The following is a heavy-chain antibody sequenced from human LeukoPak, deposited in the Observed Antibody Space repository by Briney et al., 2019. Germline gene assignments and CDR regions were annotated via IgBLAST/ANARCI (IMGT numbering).Heavy chain of an antibody. J-gene: IGHJ4*02. CDR2: ISGSGGST. CDR3: ARQLGYCSAGTCYFDY. CDR1: GFNFITYA. V-gene: IGHV3-23*01. D-gene: IGHD2-15*01. Sequence: PGGSLRLSCAASGFNFITYATSWVRQAPGMGLEWVSAISGSGGSTYYADSVKGRFTISRDNSKNTLYLQINSLRAEDTAIYYCARQLGYCSAGTCYFDYWGQGTLVTVSS.